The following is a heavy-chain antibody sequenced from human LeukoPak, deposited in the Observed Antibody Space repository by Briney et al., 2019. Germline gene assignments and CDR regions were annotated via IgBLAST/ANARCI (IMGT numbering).Heavy chain of an antibody. V-gene: IGHV3-23*01. D-gene: IGHD3-10*01. Sequence: GGSLRLSCAASGFTFSTYAMSWVRQAPGKGLEWVSGISGSGGSTYYADSVKGRFTISRDNAKNSLYLQMNSLRDEDTAVYYCAAAGGFDYWGQGTLVTVSS. CDR3: AAAGGFDY. CDR2: ISGSGGST. J-gene: IGHJ4*02. CDR1: GFTFSTYA.